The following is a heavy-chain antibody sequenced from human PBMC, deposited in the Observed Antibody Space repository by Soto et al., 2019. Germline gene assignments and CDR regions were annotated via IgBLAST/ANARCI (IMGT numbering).Heavy chain of an antibody. V-gene: IGHV3-23*01. Sequence: PGGSLRLSCTASGFTFGSYAMTWVRQAPGKGLEWVSVITTSGAYTYYADSVKGRFTVSRDNAKNTLYLQMNSLRAEDTAVYYCARPRWGIGYYYMDVWGKGTTVTVSS. CDR1: GFTFGSYA. D-gene: IGHD3-16*01. CDR3: ARPRWGIGYYYMDV. J-gene: IGHJ6*03. CDR2: ITTSGAYT.